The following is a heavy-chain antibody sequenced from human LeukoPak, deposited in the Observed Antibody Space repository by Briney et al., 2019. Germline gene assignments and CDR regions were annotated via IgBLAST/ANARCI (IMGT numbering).Heavy chain of an antibody. CDR1: GDYITTTNYY. D-gene: IGHD3-9*01. CDR2: MVYSGNT. J-gene: IGHJ4*02. V-gene: IGHV4-39*01. CDR3: ARRSRLYKHETTGYHDS. Sequence: SETLSLTCNVSGDYITTTNYYWAWIRQPPGKGLDWIASMVYSGNTYYNPSLKSRVSISIDTSRKQISLQLGSVSATDTAIYYCARRSRLYKHETTGYHDSWGQGTLVTVSS.